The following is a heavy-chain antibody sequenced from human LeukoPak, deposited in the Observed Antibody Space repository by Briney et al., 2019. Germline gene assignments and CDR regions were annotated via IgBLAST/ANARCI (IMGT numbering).Heavy chain of an antibody. CDR1: GYTFTGYY. D-gene: IGHD5-12*01. CDR2: INPNSGGT. J-gene: IGHJ4*02. V-gene: IGHV1-2*02. CDR3: ARVIVATISFDY. Sequence: GASVKVSCKASGYTFTGYYMHWVRQAPGQGLEWMGWINPNSGGTNYAQKFQGRVTMTRDTSISTAYMELSRLRSDDTDVYYCARVIVATISFDYWGQGTLVTVSS.